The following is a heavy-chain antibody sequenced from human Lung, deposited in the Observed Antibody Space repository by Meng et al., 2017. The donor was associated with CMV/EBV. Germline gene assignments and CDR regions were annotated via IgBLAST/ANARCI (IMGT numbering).Heavy chain of an antibody. CDR2: MNPSGGST. V-gene: IGHV1-46*01. Sequence: ASXXVSXKASGYTFTSHYMHWVRQAPGQGLEWMGIMNPSGGSTSYAQKFQGRVTMTSDTATSTVYMELSSLRSEDTAVYYCATPRGYSYGPLGHGGQGTXVTVSS. CDR3: ATPRGYSYGPLGH. CDR1: GYTFTSHY. J-gene: IGHJ4*02. D-gene: IGHD5-18*01.